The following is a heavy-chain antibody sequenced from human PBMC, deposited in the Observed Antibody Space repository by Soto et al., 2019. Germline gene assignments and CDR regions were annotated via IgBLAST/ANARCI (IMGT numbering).Heavy chain of an antibody. V-gene: IGHV3-74*01. D-gene: IGHD1-1*01. CDR1: GFTFSGNW. J-gene: IGHJ4*02. CDR3: AGGIWNDNAY. Sequence: GWSLRLSCAASGFTFSGNWMHWVRQAPGKGLLWVSRINPDGSNTDYADSVKGRFTISRDNAKNTLYLQMNSLRAEDTAVYYCAGGIWNDNAYWGQGTLVTVSS. CDR2: INPDGSNT.